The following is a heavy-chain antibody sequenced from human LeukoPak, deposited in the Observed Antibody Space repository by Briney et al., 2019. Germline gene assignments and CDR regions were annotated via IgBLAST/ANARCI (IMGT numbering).Heavy chain of an antibody. J-gene: IGHJ5*02. CDR2: ISSSSSTI. V-gene: IGHV3-48*01. Sequence: PGGSLRLSCAASGFAFSSYSMNWVRQAPGKGLEWVSYISSSSSTIYYADSVKGRFTISRDNAKNSLYLQMNSLRAEDTAVYYCARVVATIKGNNWFDPWGQGTLVTVSS. CDR1: GFAFSSYS. D-gene: IGHD5-12*01. CDR3: ARVVATIKGNNWFDP.